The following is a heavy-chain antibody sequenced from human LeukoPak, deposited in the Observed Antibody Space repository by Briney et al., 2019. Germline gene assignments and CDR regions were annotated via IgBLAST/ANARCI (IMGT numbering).Heavy chain of an antibody. J-gene: IGHJ4*02. Sequence: GGSLRLSCAASGFTFSSYSMNWVRQAPGKGLEWVSSISSSSSYIYYADSVKGRFTISRDNAENSLYLQMNSLRAEDTAVYYCARDKEAVAGTLDYWGQGTLVTVSS. D-gene: IGHD6-19*01. CDR3: ARDKEAVAGTLDY. CDR2: ISSSSSYI. V-gene: IGHV3-21*01. CDR1: GFTFSSYS.